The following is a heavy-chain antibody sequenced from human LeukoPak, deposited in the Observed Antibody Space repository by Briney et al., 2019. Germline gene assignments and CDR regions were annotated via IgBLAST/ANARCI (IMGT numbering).Heavy chain of an antibody. CDR3: AKIPLGSHWVDFHY. Sequence: PGGSLRLSCAASGFTFSSYAMSWVRQAPGKGLEWVSRIGGSGGSTYYADSVKGRFTISRDNSKNTLYLQMNSLRGEDTAVYYCAKIPLGSHWVDFHYWGQGTPVTVSS. CDR1: GFTFSSYA. D-gene: IGHD3-10*01. V-gene: IGHV3-23*01. CDR2: IGGSGGST. J-gene: IGHJ4*02.